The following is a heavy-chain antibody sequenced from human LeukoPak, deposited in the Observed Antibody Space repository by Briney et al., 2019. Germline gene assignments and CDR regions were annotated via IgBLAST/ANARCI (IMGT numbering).Heavy chain of an antibody. Sequence: PRGSPRLSCAAPGFTFRRYAMYSVRQTPRKRLEYVSSISSNGGGTYYASSVKGRFTISRDNSKNTLFLQMGSLRAEDMAVYYCARVTAGGVFDYWGQGTLVTVSS. CDR3: ARVTAGGVFDY. CDR1: GFTFRRYA. J-gene: IGHJ4*02. V-gene: IGHV3-64*01. CDR2: ISSNGGGT. D-gene: IGHD3-16*01.